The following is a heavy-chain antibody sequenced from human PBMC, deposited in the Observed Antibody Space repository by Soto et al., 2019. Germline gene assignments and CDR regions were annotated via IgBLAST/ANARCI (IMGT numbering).Heavy chain of an antibody. V-gene: IGHV3-23*01. D-gene: IGHD5-12*01. J-gene: IGHJ6*02. CDR3: AKGHGSGYVPIDYYYYYGMDV. CDR1: GFTFSSYA. Sequence: PGGSLRLSCAASGFTFSSYAMSWVRQAPGKGLEWVSAISGSGGSTYYADSVKGRFTISRDNSKNTLYLQMNSLRAEDTAVYYCAKGHGSGYVPIDYYYYYGMDVWGQGTTVTVSS. CDR2: ISGSGGST.